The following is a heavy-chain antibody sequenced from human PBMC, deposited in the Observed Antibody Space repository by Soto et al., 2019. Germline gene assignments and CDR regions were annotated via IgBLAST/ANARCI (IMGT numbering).Heavy chain of an antibody. CDR1: GFTFSDKY. CDR2: IRNKANSYTT. J-gene: IGHJ4*02. V-gene: IGHV3-72*01. CDR3: ATYDSARGGDFDY. Sequence: EVQLVESGGGLVQPGGSLRLSCAASGFTFSDKYMDWVRQAPGKGLEWVGRIRNKANSYTTEYAASVKGRFTISRDVSNPSLYLQMSSPKTDDTAGYYCATYDSARGGDFDYWGQGTLVTVSS. D-gene: IGHD3-16*01.